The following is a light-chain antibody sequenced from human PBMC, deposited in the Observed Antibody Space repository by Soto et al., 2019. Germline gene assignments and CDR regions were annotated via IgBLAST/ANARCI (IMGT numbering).Light chain of an antibody. J-gene: IGLJ2*01. CDR3: QTWGSGIVV. CDR2: LNSDGSH. CDR1: SGHSNYA. Sequence: QPVLTQSPSASASLGASVKLTCTLSSGHSNYAIAWHQQQPEKGPRYLMKLNSDGSHSKGDGIPDRFSGSSSGAERYLTISGLQSEAEADYYCQTWGSGIVVFGGGTQLTVL. V-gene: IGLV4-69*01.